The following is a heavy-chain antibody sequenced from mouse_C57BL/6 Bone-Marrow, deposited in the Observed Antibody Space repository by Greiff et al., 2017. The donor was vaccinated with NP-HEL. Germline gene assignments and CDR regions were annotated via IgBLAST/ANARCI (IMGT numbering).Heavy chain of an antibody. Sequence: EVQLQQSGTVLARPGASVKMSCKTSGYTFTSYWMHWVKQRPGQGLEWIGAIYPGNSDTSYNHTFTGKDKLTAVTSTSTDYMELSSQTNEDSAVYDCTRWDVGWYFDVWGTGTTVTVSA. J-gene: IGHJ1*03. D-gene: IGHD4-1*01. CDR2: IYPGNSDT. CDR1: GYTFTSYW. V-gene: IGHV1-5*01. CDR3: TRWDVGWYFDV.